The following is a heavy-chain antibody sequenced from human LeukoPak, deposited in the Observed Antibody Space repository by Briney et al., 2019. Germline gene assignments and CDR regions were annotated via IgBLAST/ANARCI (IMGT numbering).Heavy chain of an antibody. CDR1: GGSINSGGYY. CDR2: IDYNGSA. Sequence: SETLSLTCNVSGGSINSGGYYWGWIRQPPGKGLEWIGSIDYNGSAVYSPSLKSRLTISVDTSKNQFSLRVASVTAADTAVYYCARRTYSYGFRFDPWGQGTLVTVSS. D-gene: IGHD3-16*02. V-gene: IGHV4-39*01. CDR3: ARRTYSYGFRFDP. J-gene: IGHJ5*02.